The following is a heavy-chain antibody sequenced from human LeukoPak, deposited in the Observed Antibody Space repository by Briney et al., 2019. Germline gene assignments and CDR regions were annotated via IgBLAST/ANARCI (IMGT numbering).Heavy chain of an antibody. V-gene: IGHV3-43*02. D-gene: IGHD5-18*01. CDR2: ISGDGGST. Sequence: GGSLTLSCAASGFTFDDYAMHWVRQAPGKGLEWVSLISGDGGSTYYADSVKGRFTISRDNSKNSLYLQMNSLRTEDTALYYCAKVNSQLWLPLNYYYYGMDVWGQGTTVTVSS. CDR3: AKVNSQLWLPLNYYYYGMDV. J-gene: IGHJ6*02. CDR1: GFTFDDYA.